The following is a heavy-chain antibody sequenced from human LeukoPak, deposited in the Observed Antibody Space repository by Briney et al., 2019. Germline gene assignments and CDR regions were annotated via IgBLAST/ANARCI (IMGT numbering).Heavy chain of an antibody. CDR2: IRYDGNNK. V-gene: IGHV3-30*02. J-gene: IGHJ4*02. D-gene: IGHD2-15*01. Sequence: GGSLRLSCAASGFTFSTYGMHWVRQAPGKGLEWVSFIRYDGNNKYYGDSAKGRFTISRDNAKNTLYLQMNSLRAEDTAVYYCAKAQHSRLVVYYFDYWGQGTLVTVSS. CDR1: GFTFSTYG. CDR3: AKAQHSRLVVYYFDY.